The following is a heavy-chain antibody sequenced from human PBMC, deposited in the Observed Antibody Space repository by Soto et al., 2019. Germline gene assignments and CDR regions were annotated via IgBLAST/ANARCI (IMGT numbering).Heavy chain of an antibody. CDR3: AREGAAAGHYYYYGMDV. V-gene: IGHV3-7*03. CDR1: GFTFSSYW. Sequence: SLRLSCASSGFTFSSYWMSWVRQAPGKGLEWVANIKQDGSEKYYVDSVKGRFTISRDNAKNSLYLQMNSLRAEDTAVYYCAREGAAAGHYYYYGMDVWGQGTTVTVSS. CDR2: IKQDGSEK. J-gene: IGHJ6*02. D-gene: IGHD6-13*01.